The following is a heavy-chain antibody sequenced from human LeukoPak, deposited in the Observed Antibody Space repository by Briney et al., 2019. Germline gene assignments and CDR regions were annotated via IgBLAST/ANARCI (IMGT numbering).Heavy chain of an antibody. CDR3: ARQVGYYYYIDV. Sequence: SETLSLTCAVSGGSISSGGYSWSWIRQPPGKGLEWIGYIYYSGSTYYNPSLKSRVTISVDTSKNQFSLRLNSVTAADTAVYYCARQVGYYYYIDVWGKGTTVTVSS. J-gene: IGHJ6*03. V-gene: IGHV4-30-4*07. CDR2: IYYSGST. CDR1: GGSISSGGYS.